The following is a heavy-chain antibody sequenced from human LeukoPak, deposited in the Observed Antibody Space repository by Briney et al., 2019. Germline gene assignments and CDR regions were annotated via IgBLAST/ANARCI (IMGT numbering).Heavy chain of an antibody. D-gene: IGHD5-12*01. CDR3: ARDADSGYDWGSWFDP. Sequence: GGSLRLSCAASGFTFSSYSMNWVRQAPGKGLEWVLSISSSSIYIYYADSVKGRFTISRDNAKNSLYLQMNSLRAEDTAVYYCARDADSGYDWGSWFDPWGQGTLVTVSS. CDR1: GFTFSSYS. V-gene: IGHV3-21*01. CDR2: ISSSSIYI. J-gene: IGHJ5*02.